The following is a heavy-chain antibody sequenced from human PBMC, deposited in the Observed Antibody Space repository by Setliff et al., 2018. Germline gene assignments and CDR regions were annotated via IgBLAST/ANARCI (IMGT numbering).Heavy chain of an antibody. Sequence: LRLSCAASGFTFSTHSMNWVRQAPGKGLEWVSSISRSSTYIYYADSMKGRFTISRDNAKNSLYLQMNSLRAEDTALYYCARERDGYSATPHWAYWGQGTLVTVSS. J-gene: IGHJ4*02. D-gene: IGHD5-18*01. CDR2: ISRSSTYI. CDR3: ARERDGYSATPHWAY. CDR1: GFTFSTHS. V-gene: IGHV3-21*04.